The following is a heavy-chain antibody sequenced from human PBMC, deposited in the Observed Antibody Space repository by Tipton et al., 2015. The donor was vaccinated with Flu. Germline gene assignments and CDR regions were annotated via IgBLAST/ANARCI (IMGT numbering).Heavy chain of an antibody. CDR3: ARHDYSNYVSEPKNWFDP. CDR1: GDSIGSRYY. V-gene: IGHV4-38-2*01. J-gene: IGHJ5*02. Sequence: TLSLTCSVFGDSIGSRYYWGWIRQPPGKGLEWIGNVHRSGSTYYNPSLRSRVTMSVDTSKINFSLRLTSVTAADTAVYYCARHDYSNYVSEPKNWFDPWGQGILVTVSS. CDR2: VHRSGST. D-gene: IGHD4-11*01.